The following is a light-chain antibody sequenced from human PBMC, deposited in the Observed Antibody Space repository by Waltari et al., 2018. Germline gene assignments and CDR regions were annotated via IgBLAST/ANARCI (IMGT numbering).Light chain of an antibody. Sequence: QSALTQPASVSGSPGQSITISCTGTSSEVGGYNHVSWYQQHPGKAPKLMIYDVSKRPSGVSNRFSGSKFGNTASLTISGLQAEDEADYYCSSYTSSSTWVFGGGTKLTVL. CDR1: SSEVGGYNH. V-gene: IGLV2-14*01. CDR3: SSYTSSSTWV. CDR2: DVS. J-gene: IGLJ3*02.